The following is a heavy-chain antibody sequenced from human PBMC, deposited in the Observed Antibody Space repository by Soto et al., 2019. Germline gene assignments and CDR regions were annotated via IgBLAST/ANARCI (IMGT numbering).Heavy chain of an antibody. D-gene: IGHD6-19*01. J-gene: IGHJ6*02. CDR1: GGTFSSYA. CDR3: ARGLGYSSGWHYYYGMDV. Sequence: ASVKVSCKASGGTFSSYAISWVRQAPGQGLEWMGGIIPIFGTANYAQKFQGRVTITADESTGTAYMELSSLRSEDTAVYYCARGLGYSSGWHYYYGMDVWGQGTTVTVSS. CDR2: IIPIFGTA. V-gene: IGHV1-69*13.